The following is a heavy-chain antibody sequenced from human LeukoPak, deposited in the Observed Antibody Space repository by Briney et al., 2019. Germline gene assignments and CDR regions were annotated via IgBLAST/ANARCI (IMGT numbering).Heavy chain of an antibody. CDR3: ARDHYVFWSGYMY. CDR2: SILIFGTA. CDR1: GGTFASYG. D-gene: IGHD3-3*01. V-gene: IGHV1-69*05. Sequence: SVKLSCKASGGTFASYGISWVRHAHAQGVEWMGRSILIFGTANYAQKFQGRVTITTDESTSTADMERSSLRSEDTAVYYCARDHYVFWSGYMYWGQGTLVTVSS. J-gene: IGHJ4*02.